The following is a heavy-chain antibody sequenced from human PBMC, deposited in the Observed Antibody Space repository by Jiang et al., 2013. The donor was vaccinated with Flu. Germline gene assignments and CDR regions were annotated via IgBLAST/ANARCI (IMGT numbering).Heavy chain of an antibody. CDR3: ATPYYYDSSDSLAFDI. Sequence: GAEVKKPGASVKVSCKASGYAFRGYYMHWVRQAPGQGLEWMGWINPNNGDTNFPQKFQGRVTMTRDTSMSTAYMELTRLRSDDTAVYYCATPYYYDSSDSLAFDIWGQGTMVTVSS. D-gene: IGHD3-22*01. CDR1: GYAFRGYY. V-gene: IGHV1-2*02. J-gene: IGHJ3*02. CDR2: INPNNGDT.